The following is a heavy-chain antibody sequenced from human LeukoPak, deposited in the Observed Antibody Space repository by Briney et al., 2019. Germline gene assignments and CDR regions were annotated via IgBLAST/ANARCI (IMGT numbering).Heavy chain of an antibody. V-gene: IGHV3-33*06. Sequence: GGSLRPSCAASGFTFSSYGMHWVRQAPGKGLEWVAIIWSDASNKYYADSVKGRFTISRDNSKNTLYLQMNSLRVKDTALYYCAKDRYRTYYSKMDDWGKGTTVTVSS. CDR3: AKDRYRTYYSKMDD. CDR2: IWSDASNK. D-gene: IGHD3-10*01. CDR1: GFTFSSYG. J-gene: IGHJ6*04.